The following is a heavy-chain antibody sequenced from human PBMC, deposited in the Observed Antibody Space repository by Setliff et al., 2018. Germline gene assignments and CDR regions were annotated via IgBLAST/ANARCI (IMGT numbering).Heavy chain of an antibody. V-gene: IGHV4-38-2*02. J-gene: IGHJ4*02. D-gene: IGHD3-16*02. CDR3: PSSPTFGGVIVDY. CDR1: GYSISSGYY. CDR2: IYYSGNSNYDT. Sequence: SETLSLTCTVSGYSISSGYYWGWIRQPQGKGLEWIGSIYYSGNSNYDTNYKPSPKSRVTILSDTSKNQFSLKLSSVTAADTAVYYCPSSPTFGGVIVDYWGQGTLVTVSS.